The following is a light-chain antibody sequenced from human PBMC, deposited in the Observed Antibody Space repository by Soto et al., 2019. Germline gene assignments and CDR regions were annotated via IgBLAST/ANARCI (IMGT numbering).Light chain of an antibody. Sequence: VLTQSPGTLSLSPGERAILSCRASQSVSSGYLAWYQQKPGQAPNLLIYGASSRATGIPDRFSGSGSGTDFTLSISRVEPEDFAVYYCQQYGNSPWTFGQGTKVEIK. CDR3: QQYGNSPWT. V-gene: IGKV3-20*01. CDR2: GAS. J-gene: IGKJ1*01. CDR1: QSVSSGY.